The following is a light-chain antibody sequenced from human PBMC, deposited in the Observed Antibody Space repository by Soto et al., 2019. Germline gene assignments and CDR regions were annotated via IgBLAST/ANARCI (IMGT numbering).Light chain of an antibody. Sequence: DIQMTQSPSTLSASVGDRVTVTCRASQNNLLIYKASTLENGVPSRFSGTGSGTEFTLTISSLQPDDFATYYCQQYSPYSARTFGQGTKVEVK. CDR1: QN. CDR3: QQYSPYSART. CDR2: KAS. V-gene: IGKV1-5*03. J-gene: IGKJ1*01.